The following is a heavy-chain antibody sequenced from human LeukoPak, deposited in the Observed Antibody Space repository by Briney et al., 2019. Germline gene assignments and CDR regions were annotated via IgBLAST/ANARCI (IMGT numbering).Heavy chain of an antibody. J-gene: IGHJ3*02. CDR2: MYYSGST. Sequence: SETLSLTCTVSGGSISSSGYYWGWIRQPPGKGLEWIGSMYYSGSTYYNPSLKSRVTISVDTSKNHFSLKLSSVTAADTAVYYCARARSSYGYGDAFDIWGQGTMVPVSS. CDR3: ARARSSYGYGDAFDI. D-gene: IGHD5-18*01. V-gene: IGHV4-39*02. CDR1: GGSISSSGYY.